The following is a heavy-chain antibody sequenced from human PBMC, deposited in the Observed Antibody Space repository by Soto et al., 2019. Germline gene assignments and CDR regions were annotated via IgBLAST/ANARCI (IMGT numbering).Heavy chain of an antibody. J-gene: IGHJ4*02. Sequence: EVQLVESGGGSVQPGGSLRLSCTASGFTFSAFSMDWVRQAPGRGLEWFLYISGGGGTISYAVSVKGRFTISRDNAKNSLYLQMDSLTDEDMAVCYCARDLCWAFDSWGQGTLVNVSS. D-gene: IGHD2-15*01. V-gene: IGHV3-48*02. CDR1: GFTFSAFS. CDR2: ISGGGGTI. CDR3: ARDLCWAFDS.